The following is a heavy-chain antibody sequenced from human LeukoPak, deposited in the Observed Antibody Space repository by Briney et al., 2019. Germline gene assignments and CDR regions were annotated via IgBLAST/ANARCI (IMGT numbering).Heavy chain of an antibody. V-gene: IGHV3-7*01. CDR2: IKQDGSEK. D-gene: IGHD3-22*01. CDR1: GFTFSSYW. Sequence: PGGSLRLSCAASGFTFSSYWMSWVRQAPGKGLEWVANIKQDGSEKYYVDSVKGRFTISRDNAKNSLYLQMNGLGAEDTAVYYCARVKGYDSSLGYWGQGTLVTVSS. CDR3: ARVKGYDSSLGY. J-gene: IGHJ4*02.